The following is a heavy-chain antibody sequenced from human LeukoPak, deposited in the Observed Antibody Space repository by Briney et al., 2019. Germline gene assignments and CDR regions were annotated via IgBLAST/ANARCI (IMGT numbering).Heavy chain of an antibody. D-gene: IGHD5-18*01. CDR3: ARGGGHTYGYTPYYFDH. CDR2: ISYDGSNK. V-gene: IGHV3-30-3*01. CDR1: GFTFSSYA. Sequence: GGSLRLSCAASGFTFSSYAMHWVRQAPGKGLEWVAVISYDGSNKHYADSVKGRFTISRDDAKNTLYLQMNSLRAEDTAVHYCARGGGHTYGYTPYYFDHWGQGTLVTVSS. J-gene: IGHJ4*02.